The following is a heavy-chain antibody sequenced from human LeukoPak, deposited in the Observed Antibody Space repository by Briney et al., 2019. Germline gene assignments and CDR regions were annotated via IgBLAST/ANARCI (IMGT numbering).Heavy chain of an antibody. Sequence: PGGSLRLSCVASGFTFDDYAMHWVRQAPGKGLEWVSGISWNSGSIGYADSVKGRFTISRDNAKNSLYLQMNSLKTEDTALYYCTKDHGYSSGAGLGYWGQGTLVTVSS. V-gene: IGHV3-9*01. CDR1: GFTFDDYA. D-gene: IGHD6-19*01. CDR2: ISWNSGSI. J-gene: IGHJ4*02. CDR3: TKDHGYSSGAGLGY.